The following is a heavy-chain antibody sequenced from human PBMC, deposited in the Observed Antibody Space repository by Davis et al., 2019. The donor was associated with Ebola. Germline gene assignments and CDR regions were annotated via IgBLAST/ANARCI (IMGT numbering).Heavy chain of an antibody. CDR1: GFTFSSYA. D-gene: IGHD3-3*01. CDR2: ISGSGGST. CDR3: AKGHKGTTTIFGVVPDNWFDP. Sequence: PGGSLRLSCAASGFTFSSYAMSWVRQAPGKGLEWVSAISGSGGSTYYADSVKGRFTISRDNSKNTLYLQMNSLRAEDTAVYYCAKGHKGTTTIFGVVPDNWFDPWGQGTLVTVSS. V-gene: IGHV3-23*01. J-gene: IGHJ5*02.